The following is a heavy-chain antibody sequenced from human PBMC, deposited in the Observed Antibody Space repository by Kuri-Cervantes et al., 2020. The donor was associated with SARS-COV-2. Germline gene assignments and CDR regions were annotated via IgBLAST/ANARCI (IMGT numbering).Heavy chain of an antibody. V-gene: IGHV3-11*04. D-gene: IGHD4-11*01. Sequence: GGSLRLSCAASGFTFSDYYMSWIRQAPGKGLEWVSYISSSGSTIYYADSVKGRFTISRDNAKNSLYLQMNSLRAEDTAVYYCAKKGDYSNYAERPHYYYYYMDVWGNGTTVTVSS. J-gene: IGHJ6*03. CDR3: AKKGDYSNYAERPHYYYYYMDV. CDR2: ISSSGSTI. CDR1: GFTFSDYY.